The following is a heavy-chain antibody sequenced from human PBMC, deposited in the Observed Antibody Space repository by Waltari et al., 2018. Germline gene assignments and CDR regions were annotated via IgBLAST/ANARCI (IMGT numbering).Heavy chain of an antibody. J-gene: IGHJ4*02. D-gene: IGHD6-19*01. Sequence: EVQLLESGGGLVQPGGSLRLSCAASGFTFSTYAMTWVRQAPGKGLEWVSFISGRDGSTYYADSVKGRFTISRDNVKNSLYLQMNSLRVEDTAVYYCATDVSGWVDFEHWGRGTLVTVSS. CDR2: ISGRDGST. CDR3: ATDVSGWVDFEH. V-gene: IGHV3-23*01. CDR1: GFTFSTYA.